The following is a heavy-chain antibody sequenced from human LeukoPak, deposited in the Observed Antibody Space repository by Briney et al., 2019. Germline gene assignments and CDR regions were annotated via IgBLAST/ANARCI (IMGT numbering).Heavy chain of an antibody. CDR3: ARDTYCGGDCYYFDY. CDR2: IGGRGGRT. D-gene: IGHD2-21*01. V-gene: IGHV3-23*01. Sequence: PGGSLRLSCAASGFIFGDYGMNWVRQAPGKGLEWVSGIGGRGGRTYYADSVQGRFTISRDNAKNSLYLQMNSLRAEDTAVYYCARDTYCGGDCYYFDYWGQGTLVTVSS. J-gene: IGHJ4*02. CDR1: GFIFGDYG.